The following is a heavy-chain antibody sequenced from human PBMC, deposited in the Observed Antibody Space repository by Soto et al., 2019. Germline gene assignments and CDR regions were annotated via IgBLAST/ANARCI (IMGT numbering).Heavy chain of an antibody. V-gene: IGHV1-69*13. CDR3: ARSWDSSGDYRPSVPYNWYDP. J-gene: IGHJ5*02. Sequence: ASVKVSCKASGATFSSYAITWVRQAPGQELEWMEGIIPIFGTANYAQKFQGRVTITADESTSTAYMELRSLRSEDTAVYYCARSWDSSGDYRPSVPYNWYDPWGQGTLVTVSA. CDR2: IIPIFGTA. D-gene: IGHD3-22*01. CDR1: GATFSSYA.